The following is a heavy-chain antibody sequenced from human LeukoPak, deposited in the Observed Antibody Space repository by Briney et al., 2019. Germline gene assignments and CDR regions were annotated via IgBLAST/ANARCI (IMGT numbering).Heavy chain of an antibody. D-gene: IGHD3-16*01. Sequence: PGGSLRLSCAASGFTVSSNYMSWVRQAPGKGLEWVSVIYSGGSTYYADSVKGRFTISRDNSKNTLYLQMNSLRAEDTAVYYCAKERGGPLEYFQHWGQGTLVTVSS. J-gene: IGHJ1*01. V-gene: IGHV3-53*01. CDR1: GFTVSSNY. CDR3: AKERGGPLEYFQH. CDR2: IYSGGST.